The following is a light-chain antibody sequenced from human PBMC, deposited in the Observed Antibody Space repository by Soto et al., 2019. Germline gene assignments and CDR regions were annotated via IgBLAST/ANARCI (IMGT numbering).Light chain of an antibody. Sequence: EIVMTQSPATLSVSPGDRATLSCRASQRISNNLAWYQQKPGQAPRLLIYGASTRATGIPGRFSGSGTETEFTLTISSLQSEDFAVYYCQQYSIWPPTYTLGQGTKLEIK. V-gene: IGKV3-15*01. CDR2: GAS. CDR1: QRISNN. CDR3: QQYSIWPPTYT. J-gene: IGKJ2*01.